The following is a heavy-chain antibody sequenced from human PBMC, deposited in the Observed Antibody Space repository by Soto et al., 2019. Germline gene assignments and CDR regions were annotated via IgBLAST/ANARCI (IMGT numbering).Heavy chain of an antibody. J-gene: IGHJ6*02. CDR2: ISGTGDSK. CDR3: AIGGGHIYYHGMDV. D-gene: IGHD3-22*01. Sequence: GGSLRLSCVASGFFFSDYYMSWIRQAPGKGLECVSYISGTGDSKYYADSVRGRFTISRDNAKNSVFLQVNSLRADDTAVYYCAIGGGHIYYHGMDVWGQGTTVTVSS. CDR1: GFFFSDYY. V-gene: IGHV3-11*01.